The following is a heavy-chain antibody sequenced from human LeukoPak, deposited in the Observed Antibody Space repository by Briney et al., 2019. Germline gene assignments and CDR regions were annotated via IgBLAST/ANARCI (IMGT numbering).Heavy chain of an antibody. D-gene: IGHD3-10*01. J-gene: IGHJ2*01. CDR2: ISSSGSTI. Sequence: GGSLRLSCAASGFTFSSYEMNWVRQAPGKGLEWVSYISSSGSTIYYADSVKGRFTISRDNAKNSLYLQMNSLRAEDTAVYYCARDRVWYFDLWGRGTLVTVSS. CDR3: ARDRVWYFDL. CDR1: GFTFSSYE. V-gene: IGHV3-48*03.